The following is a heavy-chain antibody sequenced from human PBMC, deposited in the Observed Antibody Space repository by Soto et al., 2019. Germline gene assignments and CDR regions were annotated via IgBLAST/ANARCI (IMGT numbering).Heavy chain of an antibody. D-gene: IGHD2-15*01. CDR3: ASVPMKWGGTMPRPTAHAMDV. CDR1: GYTLTSSR. V-gene: IGHV1-18*04. Sequence: AAVKVSCKASGYTLTSSRIGRARQAPGHPLGWMRWISGSNGNTNYAQKLQGRVTTTTDTSTSTAHMERRSLRPEDTAVYSCASVPMKWGGTMPRPTAHAMDVWGQGSTVTASS. CDR2: ISGSNGNT. J-gene: IGHJ6*02.